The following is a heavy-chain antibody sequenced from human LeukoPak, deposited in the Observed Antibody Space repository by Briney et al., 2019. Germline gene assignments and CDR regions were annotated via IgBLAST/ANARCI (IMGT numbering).Heavy chain of an antibody. CDR1: GLAFSDYW. J-gene: IGHJ4*02. CDR3: ASTFPYWGGGSCAL. V-gene: IGHV3-7*01. Sequence: GGSLRLSCAASGLAFSDYWMSWVRQAPGKGLEWVANIKPDGGHQNYVDSVKGRFTISRDNAKNSLYLQMNSLRAEDTAIYYCASTFPYWGGGSCALGGQGTLVTVSS. CDR2: IKPDGGHQ. D-gene: IGHD2-15*01.